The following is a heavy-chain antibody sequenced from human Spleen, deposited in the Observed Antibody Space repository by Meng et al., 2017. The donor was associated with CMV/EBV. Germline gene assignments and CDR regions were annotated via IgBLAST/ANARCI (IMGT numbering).Heavy chain of an antibody. CDR3: ARAYCGGDCYSGFDY. CDR1: GASIGNSTW. Sequence: SGASIGNSTWWSWVRQPPGKGLEWIGEIFDSGITNYNPSLKSRLTISEDKSHNQFSLKLNSVTAADTAVYYCARAYCGGDCYSGFDYWGQGILVTVSS. CDR2: IFDSGIT. D-gene: IGHD2-21*01. J-gene: IGHJ4*02. V-gene: IGHV4-4*02.